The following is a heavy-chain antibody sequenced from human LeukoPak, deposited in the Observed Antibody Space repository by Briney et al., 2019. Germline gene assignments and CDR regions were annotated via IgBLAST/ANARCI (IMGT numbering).Heavy chain of an antibody. CDR2: IYTTGGT. CDR3: ATGSGYYRGAEYFEY. CDR1: GGSISSGSYY. V-gene: IGHV4-61*02. Sequence: KTSQTLSLTCTVSGGSISSGSYYWSWIRQPAGKGLEWIGRIYTTGGTHYNPTLKSRLTLSADTSKNQFYLTLISVPAADTPVYYCATGSGYYRGAEYFEYWGQGILVTVSS. J-gene: IGHJ1*01. D-gene: IGHD3-22*01.